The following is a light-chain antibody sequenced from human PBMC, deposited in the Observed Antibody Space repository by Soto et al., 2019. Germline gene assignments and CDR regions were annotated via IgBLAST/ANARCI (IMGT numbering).Light chain of an antibody. Sequence: EIVLTQSPGTLSLSPGDSATLSCRASQSVSSGHLAWYQQKPGQAPRLLIYGASSRATGIPDRFSGSGSGTDFTLTISRLEPEDFAVYYCQQYGTSPFTLGPGTKVDIK. CDR2: GAS. V-gene: IGKV3-20*01. J-gene: IGKJ3*01. CDR1: QSVSSGH. CDR3: QQYGTSPFT.